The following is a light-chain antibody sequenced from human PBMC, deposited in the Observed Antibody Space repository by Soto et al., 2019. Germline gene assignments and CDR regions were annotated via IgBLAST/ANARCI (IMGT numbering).Light chain of an antibody. CDR2: SNN. CDR3: AGWDDCLSGFWV. J-gene: IGLJ3*02. V-gene: IGLV1-47*02. CDR1: SSNIGSNY. Sequence: QSVLTQPPSASGTPEQRVTISCSGSSSNIGSNYVYWYQQLPGTAPKLPIYSNNQRPSGVPDRFSGSKSGTSASLAISGLRSEDEVDYYCAGWDDCLSGFWVFGGGTKLTVL.